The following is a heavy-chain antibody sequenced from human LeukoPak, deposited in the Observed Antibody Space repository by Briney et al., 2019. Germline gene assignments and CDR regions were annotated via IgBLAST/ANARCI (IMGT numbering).Heavy chain of an antibody. Sequence: PGGSLRLSCAASGFTFSSYGMHWVRQAPGKGLEWVAFIRFDGSNKYYADSVKGRFTISGDNSKNTVYLQMNSLRAEDTAVYYCAKGLLRFLEWTFDPWGQGTLVTVSS. V-gene: IGHV3-30*02. J-gene: IGHJ5*02. CDR3: AKGLLRFLEWTFDP. CDR1: GFTFSSYG. D-gene: IGHD3-3*01. CDR2: IRFDGSNK.